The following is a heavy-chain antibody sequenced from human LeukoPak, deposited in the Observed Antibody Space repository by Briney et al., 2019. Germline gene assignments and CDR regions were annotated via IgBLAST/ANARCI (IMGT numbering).Heavy chain of an antibody. J-gene: IGHJ4*02. CDR2: IRSKANSYAT. CDR1: GFTFSGSS. V-gene: IGHV3-73*01. Sequence: GGSLRLSCAASGFTFSGSSIHWVRQASGKGLGWVGRIRSKANSYATAYAASVAGRFTVSRDDSQNTAYLQMNSLKTEDAAVYYCSRYVDTPLDYWGQGALVTVSS. CDR3: SRYVDTPLDY. D-gene: IGHD5-18*01.